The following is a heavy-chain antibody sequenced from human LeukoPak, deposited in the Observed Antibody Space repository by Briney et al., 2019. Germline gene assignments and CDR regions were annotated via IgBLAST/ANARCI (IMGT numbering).Heavy chain of an antibody. CDR2: ITVNNGYT. J-gene: IGHJ4*02. Sequence: ASVKVSCKASGYTFTRYGISWVRQAPGQGLEWMGWITVNNGYTKYAQELQGRVTMTTDTSTSTAYMELRSLRSDDTAVYYCAKVHCISTNCNHIWTYFDYWGQGTLVTVSS. D-gene: IGHD2-2*01. V-gene: IGHV1-18*01. CDR3: AKVHCISTNCNHIWTYFDY. CDR1: GYTFTRYG.